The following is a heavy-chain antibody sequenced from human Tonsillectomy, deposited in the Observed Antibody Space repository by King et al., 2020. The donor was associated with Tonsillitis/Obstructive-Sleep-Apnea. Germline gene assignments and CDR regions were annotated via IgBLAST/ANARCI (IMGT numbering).Heavy chain of an antibody. CDR1: GFTFSSYG. Sequence: QLVQSGGGVVQPGRSLRLSCAASGFTFSSYGMHWVRQAPGKGLEWVAVIWYDGSNKYYADSVKGRFTISRDNSKNTLYLQMNSLRAEDTAVYYCARATSSYGLYYFDYWGQGTLVTVSS. CDR3: ARATSSYGLYYFDY. CDR2: IWYDGSNK. D-gene: IGHD5-18*01. V-gene: IGHV3-33*01. J-gene: IGHJ4*02.